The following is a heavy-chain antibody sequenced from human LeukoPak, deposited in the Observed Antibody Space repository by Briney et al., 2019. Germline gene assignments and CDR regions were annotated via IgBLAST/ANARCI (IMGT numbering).Heavy chain of an antibody. Sequence: GGSLRLSCAASGFTFSSYAMHWVRQAPGKGLEWVAVISYDGSNKYYADSVKGRFTISRDNSKNTLYLQMNSLRAEDTAVYYCARAIFGVAAGIDYWGQGTLVTVSS. V-gene: IGHV3-30-3*01. D-gene: IGHD3-3*01. J-gene: IGHJ4*02. CDR1: GFTFSSYA. CDR2: ISYDGSNK. CDR3: ARAIFGVAAGIDY.